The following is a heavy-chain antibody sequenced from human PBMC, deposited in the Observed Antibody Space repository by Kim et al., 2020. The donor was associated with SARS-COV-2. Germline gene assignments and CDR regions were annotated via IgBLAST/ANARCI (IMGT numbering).Heavy chain of an antibody. Sequence: RKFQGRVTVTRDTSISTVYMELSSLRSDDTAVYYCTRVSGGKWPNYPMNVWGQGTTVTVSS. J-gene: IGHJ6*02. CDR3: TRVSGGKWPNYPMNV. D-gene: IGHD1-7*01. V-gene: IGHV1-2*02.